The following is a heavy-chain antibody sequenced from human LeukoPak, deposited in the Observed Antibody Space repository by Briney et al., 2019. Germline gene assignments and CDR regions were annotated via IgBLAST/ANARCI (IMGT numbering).Heavy chain of an antibody. CDR2: ISSNGANT. J-gene: IGHJ3*02. D-gene: IGHD3-9*01. Sequence: GGSLRLSCSASGFTFSNYAMHWVRQAPGKGLEYVSAISSNGANTYYADSVKGRFTISRDNAKNSLSLQMNSLRADDAAVYYCARASSKQLAGYLPDGFDIWGQGTMVTVSS. CDR1: GFTFSNYA. CDR3: ARASSKQLAGYLPDGFDI. V-gene: IGHV3-64*04.